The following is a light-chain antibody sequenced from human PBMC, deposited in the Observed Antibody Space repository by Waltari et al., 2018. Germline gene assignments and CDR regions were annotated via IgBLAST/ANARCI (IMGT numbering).Light chain of an antibody. CDR3: ASWDDSLNGWV. CDR2: FDV. J-gene: IGLJ3*02. V-gene: IGLV1-36*01. Sequence: QSVLTQPPSVSEAPRQRVNISCSGSSSTIGKNPVNCFQHRPGKAPKFLMYFDVLLPSGVSDRFSGSKSGTSASLAISGLQSEDEATYYCASWDDSLNGWVFGGGTKLTVL. CDR1: SSTIGKNP.